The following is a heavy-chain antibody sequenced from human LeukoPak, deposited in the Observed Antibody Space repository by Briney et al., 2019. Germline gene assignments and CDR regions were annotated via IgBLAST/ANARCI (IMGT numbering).Heavy chain of an antibody. CDR2: IYYSGST. CDR1: GGSISSYY. CDR3: AREEATRMDV. J-gene: IGHJ6*02. V-gene: IGHV4-59*01. Sequence: PSETLSLTCTVSGGSISSYYWSWIRQPPGKGLEWIGYIYYSGSTNYNPSLKSRVTISVDTSKNQFSLKLSSVTAADTAVYYCAREEATRMDVWGQGTTITVSS.